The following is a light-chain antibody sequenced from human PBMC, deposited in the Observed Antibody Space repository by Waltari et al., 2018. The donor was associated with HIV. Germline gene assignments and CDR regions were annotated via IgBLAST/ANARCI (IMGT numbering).Light chain of an antibody. CDR2: GAS. Sequence: DTVMTQSLATLSLSPGARVTPSCRASQSVSINLAWYTQEPGQAPRLQLYGASTGATGSPARFSGSGSGAEFALAVSSLQSEDFAVYYCQQSSKWPPEENTFGQGTRLEI. J-gene: IGKJ2*01. V-gene: IGKV3-15*01. CDR1: QSVSIN. CDR3: QQSSKWPPEENT.